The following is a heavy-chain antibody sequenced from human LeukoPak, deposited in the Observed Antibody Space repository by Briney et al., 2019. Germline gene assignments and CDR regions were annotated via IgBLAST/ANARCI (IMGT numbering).Heavy chain of an antibody. D-gene: IGHD3-16*02. CDR3: ARGAGPLPYVWGSYRPHNWFDP. CDR2: INHSGST. CDR1: GGSFSGYY. Sequence: SETLSLTCTVYGGSFSGYYWSWIRQPPGKGLEWIGEINHSGSTNYNPSLKSRVTISVDTSKNQFSLKLSSVTAADTAVYYCARGAGPLPYVWGSYRPHNWFDPWGQGTLVTVSS. V-gene: IGHV4-34*01. J-gene: IGHJ5*02.